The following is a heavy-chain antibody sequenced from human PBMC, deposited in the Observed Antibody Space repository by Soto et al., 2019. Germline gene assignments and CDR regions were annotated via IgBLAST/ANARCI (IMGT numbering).Heavy chain of an antibody. CDR1: GFTVSSKY. CDR2: IYSGGST. Sequence: EVQLVESGGGLVQPGGSLRLSCAASGFTVSSKYMSWVRQAPGKGLEWVSLIYSGGSTYYADSVKGRFTISRHNSKNTLYHQMNSLRAEDTAVYYCAGSIAETGYFDYWGQGPLVTVSS. D-gene: IGHD6-6*01. CDR3: AGSIAETGYFDY. J-gene: IGHJ4*02. V-gene: IGHV3-53*04.